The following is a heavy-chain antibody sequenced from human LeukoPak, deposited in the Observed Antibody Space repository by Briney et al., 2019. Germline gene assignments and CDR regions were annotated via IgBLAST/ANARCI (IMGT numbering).Heavy chain of an antibody. CDR2: IKQDGSEK. CDR3: ARAQPGYSYGYDY. V-gene: IGHV3-7*01. CDR1: GFTFSSYW. D-gene: IGHD5-18*01. Sequence: GGSLRFSCAASGFTFSSYWMSWVRQAPGKGLEWVANIKQDGSEKYYVDSVKGRFTISRDNAKNSLYLQMNSLRAEDTAVYYCARAQPGYSYGYDYWGQGTLVTVSS. J-gene: IGHJ4*02.